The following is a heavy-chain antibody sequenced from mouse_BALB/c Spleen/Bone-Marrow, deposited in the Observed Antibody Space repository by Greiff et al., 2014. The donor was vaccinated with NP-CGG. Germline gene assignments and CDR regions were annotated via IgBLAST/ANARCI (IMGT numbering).Heavy chain of an antibody. V-gene: IGHV1-80*01. CDR3: ASVYDYGRGYAMDY. D-gene: IGHD2-4*01. CDR2: IYPGDGDT. Sequence: QVQLQQSGAEVMRPGSSVNISCKASGYALSNYGMNWVKQRPGQGLEWIGQIYPGDGDTNYNGKFKGRVTLTADKSSSTAYMQLSSLTSEDSAVYFCASVYDYGRGYAMDYWGQGTSVTVSS. CDR1: GYALSNYG. J-gene: IGHJ4*01.